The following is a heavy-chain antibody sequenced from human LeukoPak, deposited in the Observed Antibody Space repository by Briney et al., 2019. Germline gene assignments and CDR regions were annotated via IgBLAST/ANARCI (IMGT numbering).Heavy chain of an antibody. CDR3: ARVEYYYDSSGYYYNRYFQH. V-gene: IGHV4-59*01. CDR2: IYDSGST. D-gene: IGHD3-22*01. CDR1: GGSISSYY. Sequence: SETLSLTCTVSGGSISSYYWSWIRQPPGKGLEWIRYIYDSGSTNYNPSLKSRVTISVDTSKNQLSLKLSSVTAADTAVYYCARVEYYYDSSGYYYNRYFQHWGQGTLVTVSS. J-gene: IGHJ1*01.